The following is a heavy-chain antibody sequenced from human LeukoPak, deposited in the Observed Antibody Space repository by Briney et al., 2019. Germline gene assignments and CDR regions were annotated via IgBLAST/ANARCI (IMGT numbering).Heavy chain of an antibody. V-gene: IGHV3-21*01. CDR1: GFTFSSYS. Sequence: PGGSLRLSCAASGFTFSSYSMNWVRQAPGKGLEWVSSISSSSSYIYYADSVKGRFTISRDNAKNSLYLQMNSLRAEDTAVYYCAPAPYNWNDERIDYWGQGTLVTVSP. CDR3: APAPYNWNDERIDY. CDR2: ISSSSSYI. D-gene: IGHD1-1*01. J-gene: IGHJ4*02.